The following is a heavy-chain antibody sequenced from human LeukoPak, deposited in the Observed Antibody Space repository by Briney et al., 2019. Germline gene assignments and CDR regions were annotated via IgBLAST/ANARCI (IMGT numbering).Heavy chain of an antibody. V-gene: IGHV3-30-3*01. CDR1: GFTFSNYA. D-gene: IGHD2-8*01. CDR2: ISFDGTNN. CDR3: ARDQGELSDSNGYFDS. Sequence: QPGGSLRLSCAASGFTFSNYAMHWVRQSPGKGLEWLAVISFDGTNNYYADSVKGRFSISRDNSKNTQYLQMNSLRIEDTAIYYCARDQGELSDSNGYFDSWGQGTLVTVSS. J-gene: IGHJ4*02.